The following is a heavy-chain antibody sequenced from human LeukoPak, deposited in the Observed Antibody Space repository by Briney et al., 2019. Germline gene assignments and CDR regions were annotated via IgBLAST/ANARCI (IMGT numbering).Heavy chain of an antibody. D-gene: IGHD2-15*01. V-gene: IGHV3-23*01. CDR1: GFTLKNYA. CDR3: TKDYCSGASCPFDC. J-gene: IGHJ4*02. CDR2: ISGSGSNT. Sequence: PGESLRLSCAASGFTLKNYAMNWVRQAPGKGLEWVSAISGSGSNTYYADSVKGRFTISRDNSKNTLYLQMNGLEAEDTAVYYCTKDYCSGASCPFDCWGQGTLVTVSS.